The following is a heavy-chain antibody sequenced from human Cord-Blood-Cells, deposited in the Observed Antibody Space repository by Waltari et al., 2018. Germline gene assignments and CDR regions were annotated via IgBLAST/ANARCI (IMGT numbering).Heavy chain of an antibody. V-gene: IGHV1-69*01. CDR3: ASPMYYYDSSGTPFDY. CDR1: GGTFSSYA. J-gene: IGHJ4*02. Sequence: QVQLVQSGAEVKKPGSSVKVSCKASGGTFSSYAISWVRQAPGEGLEWMGGIIPIFGTANYAQKFRGRVTITADESTSTAYMELSSLRSEDTAVYYCASPMYYYDSSGTPFDYWGQGTLVTVSS. CDR2: IIPIFGTA. D-gene: IGHD3-22*01.